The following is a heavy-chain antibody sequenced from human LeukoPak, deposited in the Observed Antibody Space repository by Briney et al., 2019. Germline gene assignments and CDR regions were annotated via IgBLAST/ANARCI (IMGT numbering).Heavy chain of an antibody. J-gene: IGHJ2*01. CDR2: IYSSGRST. V-gene: IGHV4-61*02. CDR1: GGSISSGSYY. D-gene: IGHD5/OR15-5a*01. CDR3: ATSLPLDWYFDL. Sequence: PSETLSLTCTVSGGSISSGSYYWSWIRQPAGKGLEWIGRIYSSGRSTNYNPSLKSRVTISVDTSKNQFSLKLSSVAAADTAVYYCATSLPLDWYFDLWGRGTLVSVSS.